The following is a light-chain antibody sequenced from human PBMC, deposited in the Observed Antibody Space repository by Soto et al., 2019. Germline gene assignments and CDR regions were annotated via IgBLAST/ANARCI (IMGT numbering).Light chain of an antibody. CDR1: SSDVGGYNY. J-gene: IGLJ1*01. V-gene: IGLV2-14*01. Sequence: QSALTQPDSVSGSPGQSITISCTGTSSDVGGYNYVSWYQQHPGKAPKLMIYEVSNRPSGVSNRFSGSKSGNTASLTISGLQAEYDGDYYCSSYISSSTPYVFGTGTKLTVL. CDR3: SSYISSSTPYV. CDR2: EVS.